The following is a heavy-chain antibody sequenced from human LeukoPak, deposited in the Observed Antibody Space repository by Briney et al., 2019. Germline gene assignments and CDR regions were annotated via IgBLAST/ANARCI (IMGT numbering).Heavy chain of an antibody. CDR1: GFTFDDYA. V-gene: IGHV3-9*01. CDR3: AKAYSSSGGSFDY. Sequence: PGGSLRLSCVASGFTFDDYAIHWVRHAPGKGLQWVSGISWNSGSIGYADSVKGRFTISRDNAKNSLYLQMNSLRAEDTAFYYCAKAYSSSGGSFDYWGQGTLVTVSS. D-gene: IGHD2-2*01. J-gene: IGHJ4*02. CDR2: ISWNSGSI.